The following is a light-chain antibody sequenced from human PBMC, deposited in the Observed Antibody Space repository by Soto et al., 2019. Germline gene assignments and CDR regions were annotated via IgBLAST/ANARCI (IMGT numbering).Light chain of an antibody. CDR1: QSVSSSY. J-gene: IGKJ1*01. CDR2: GAS. V-gene: IGKV3-20*01. Sequence: EIVLTQSPGTLSLSPGERATLSCRASQSVSSSYLAWYQQKPGQAPRLLIYGASSRATGIPDRFSGSGSGTDFTITISRLETEDFAVYYCQQYGSSPGWTVGQGTKVVIK. CDR3: QQYGSSPGWT.